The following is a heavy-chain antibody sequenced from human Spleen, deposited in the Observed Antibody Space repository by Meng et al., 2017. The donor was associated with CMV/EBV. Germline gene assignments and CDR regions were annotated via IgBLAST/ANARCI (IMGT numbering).Heavy chain of an antibody. CDR3: ARADSSGFWGNWFDP. D-gene: IGHD3-22*01. V-gene: IGHV4-59*12. CDR1: GGPISSYY. CDR2: IYYSGST. J-gene: IGHJ5*02. Sequence: GSLRLSCTVSGGPISSYYWSWIRQPPGKGLEWIGYIYYSGSTNYNPSLKSRVTISVDTSKNQFSLKLSSVTAADTAVYYCARADSSGFWGNWFDPWGQGTLVTVSS.